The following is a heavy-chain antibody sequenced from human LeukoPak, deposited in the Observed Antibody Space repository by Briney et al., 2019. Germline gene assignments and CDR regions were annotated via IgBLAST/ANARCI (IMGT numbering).Heavy chain of an antibody. D-gene: IGHD3-22*01. CDR1: GGTFSSYA. V-gene: IGHV1-69*13. CDR3: HYYDSSGSLTYAFDI. J-gene: IGHJ3*02. CDR2: IIPVFGTA. Sequence: SVKVSCKASGGTFSSYAISWVRQAPGQGLEWMGGIIPVFGTANYAQKFQGRVTITADESTSTAYMELSSLRSEDTAVYYCHYYDSSGSLTYAFDIWGQGTMVTVSS.